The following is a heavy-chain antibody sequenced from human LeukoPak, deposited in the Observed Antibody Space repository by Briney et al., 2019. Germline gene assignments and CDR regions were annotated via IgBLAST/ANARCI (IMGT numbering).Heavy chain of an antibody. CDR2: ISAYNGNT. CDR3: PRPSRNYGMDV. J-gene: IGHJ6*02. CDR1: GYTFTGDV. V-gene: IGHV1-18*01. D-gene: IGHD6-13*01. Sequence: ASVKVSCEPSGYTFTGDVISCGRQAPGQRVEWMGWISAYNGNTNSVQQLQGRVTMHTDTSKSTAYMELRSLRSDDAAVYYYPRPSRNYGMDVWGQGTTVTVSS.